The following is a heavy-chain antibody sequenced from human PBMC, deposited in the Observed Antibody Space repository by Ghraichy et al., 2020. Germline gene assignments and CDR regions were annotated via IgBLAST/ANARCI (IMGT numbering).Heavy chain of an antibody. D-gene: IGHD2-2*01. J-gene: IGHJ4*02. Sequence: GGSLRLSCAASGFTFDDYAMHWVRQAPGKGLEWVSGISWNSGSIGYADSVKGRFTISRDNAKNSLYLQMNSLRAEDTALYYCTKGYCSSTSCYWSDYWGQGTLVTVSS. CDR2: ISWNSGSI. CDR1: GFTFDDYA. CDR3: TKGYCSSTSCYWSDY. V-gene: IGHV3-9*01.